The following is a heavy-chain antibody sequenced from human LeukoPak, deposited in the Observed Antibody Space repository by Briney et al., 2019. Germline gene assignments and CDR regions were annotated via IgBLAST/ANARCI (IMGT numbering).Heavy chain of an antibody. D-gene: IGHD6-13*01. V-gene: IGHV1-18*01. J-gene: IGHJ4*02. CDR2: ISGNNANT. Sequence: ASVKVSCKATGYTFISYGISWVRQAPGQGLEWMAWISGNNANTKYAQKVQGRVTVTTDTSTSTAYMELGSLTSDDTAVYYCARRRLDSSWCFAYGGQGTLVTVSS. CDR3: ARRRLDSSWCFAY. CDR1: GYTFISYG.